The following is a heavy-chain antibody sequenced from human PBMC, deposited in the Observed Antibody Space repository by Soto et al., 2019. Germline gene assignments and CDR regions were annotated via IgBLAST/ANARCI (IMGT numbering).Heavy chain of an antibody. CDR1: GYSFTSYW. Sequence: PGESLKISCKGSGYSFTSYWISWVRQMPGKGLEWMGRIDPSDSYTNYSPSFQGHVTISADKSISTVYLQWSSLKASDTAMYYCARQGVAARPYYYYYGMDVWGQGTTVTVSS. CDR2: IDPSDSYT. V-gene: IGHV5-10-1*01. CDR3: ARQGVAARPYYYYYGMDV. J-gene: IGHJ6*02. D-gene: IGHD6-6*01.